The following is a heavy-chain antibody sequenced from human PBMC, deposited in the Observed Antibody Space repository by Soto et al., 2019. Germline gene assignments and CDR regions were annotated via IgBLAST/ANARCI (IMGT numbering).Heavy chain of an antibody. D-gene: IGHD6-13*01. CDR2: INSDASSR. CDR3: ATGLVEYSSSWYDY. Sequence: GGSLRLSCAAYGFTFSSYWMHWVRQAPGKGLVWVSRINSDASSRSYADSVKGRFTISRYNAKYTLYLQMNSLRAEDTAVYYCATGLVEYSSSWYDYWGQGTLVTVSS. V-gene: IGHV3-74*01. J-gene: IGHJ4*02. CDR1: GFTFSSYW.